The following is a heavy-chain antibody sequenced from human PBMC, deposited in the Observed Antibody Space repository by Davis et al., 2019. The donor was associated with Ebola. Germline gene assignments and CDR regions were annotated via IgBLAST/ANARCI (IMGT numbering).Heavy chain of an antibody. D-gene: IGHD1-26*01. CDR3: ARHTLHSGKRNYYYYGMDV. Sequence: GESLKISCKGSGYSFTSYWIGWVRQMPGKGLEWMGIIYPGDSDTRYSPSFQGQVTISADKSISTAYLQWSSLKASDTAMYYCARHTLHSGKRNYYYYGMDVWGQGTTVTVSS. J-gene: IGHJ6*02. V-gene: IGHV5-51*01. CDR1: GYSFTSYW. CDR2: IYPGDSDT.